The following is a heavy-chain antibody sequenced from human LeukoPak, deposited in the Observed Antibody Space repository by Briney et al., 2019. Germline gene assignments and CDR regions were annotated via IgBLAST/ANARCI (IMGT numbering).Heavy chain of an antibody. CDR3: ALSPDIAAAGIMSWFDP. CDR2: IYWDDDK. CDR1: GSSLSTSGLG. D-gene: IGHD6-13*01. Sequence: SGPTLVNPTQTLMVTCTFSGSSLSTSGLGVGWIRQPPGKALEWLAVIYWDDDKRYSPSLKSRLTITKDTSKNQVVLTMTNMDPVDTATYYCALSPDIAAAGIMSWFDPWGQGTLVTVSS. V-gene: IGHV2-5*02. J-gene: IGHJ5*02.